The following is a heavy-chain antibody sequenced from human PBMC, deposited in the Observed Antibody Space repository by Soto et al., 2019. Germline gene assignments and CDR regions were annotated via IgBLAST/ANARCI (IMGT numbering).Heavy chain of an antibody. D-gene: IGHD3-16*01. CDR3: AKDTTDLYAAGGHLDY. CDR2: LSYDGRKE. J-gene: IGHJ4*02. V-gene: IGHV3-30*18. Sequence: QLQLLESEGGVVQPGRSLRLSCVASGFSLSGYGMHWVRQAPGKGLEWVALLSYDGRKELYADSVKGRFAISRDNSKNTLFLHMSSLRPDDTAVYFCAKDTTDLYAAGGHLDYWGQGVLVTVSS. CDR1: GFSLSGYG.